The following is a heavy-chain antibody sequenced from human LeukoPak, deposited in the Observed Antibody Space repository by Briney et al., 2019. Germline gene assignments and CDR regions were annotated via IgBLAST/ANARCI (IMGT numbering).Heavy chain of an antibody. CDR2: INWNGGST. CDR1: GFTFDDYG. V-gene: IGHV3-20*04. J-gene: IGHJ5*02. D-gene: IGHD3-10*01. Sequence: GGSLRLSCAASGFTFDDYGMSWVRHAPGKGLEWVSGINWNGGSTVYGDSVKGRFTISRDNAKNSLYLQMNSLRAEDTAVYYCARDHSALASYPNPWGQGTLVTVSS. CDR3: ARDHSALASYPNP.